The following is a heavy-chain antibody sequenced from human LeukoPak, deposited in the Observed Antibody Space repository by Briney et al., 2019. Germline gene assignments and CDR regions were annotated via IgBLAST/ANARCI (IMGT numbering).Heavy chain of an antibody. CDR3: ARGTGSLDY. CDR1: GDSVSSKSAS. V-gene: IGHV6-1*01. Sequence: SQTLSLTCAISGDSVSSKSASWDWIRQSPSRGLEWLGRTYSRSKWFNDYAVSVKSRITINPDTSKNQFSLHLSSVTPDDTAVYYCARGTGSLDYWGQGTLVTVSS. CDR2: TYSRSKWFN. J-gene: IGHJ4*02. D-gene: IGHD1-26*01.